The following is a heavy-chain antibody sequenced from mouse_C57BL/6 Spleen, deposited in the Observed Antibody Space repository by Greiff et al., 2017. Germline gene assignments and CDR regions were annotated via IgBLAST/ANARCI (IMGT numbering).Heavy chain of an antibody. CDR1: GYTFTSYW. D-gene: IGHD1-1*01. V-gene: IGHV1-52*01. J-gene: IGHJ2*01. CDR3: ARSGCYGSSYYFDY. CDR2: IDPSDSET. Sequence: QVQLQQPGAELVRPGSSVKLSCKASGYTFTSYWMHWVKQRPIQGLEWIGNIDPSDSETHYNQKFKDKATLTVDKSSSTAYMQLSSLTSEDSAVYYCARSGCYGSSYYFDYWGQGTTLTVSS.